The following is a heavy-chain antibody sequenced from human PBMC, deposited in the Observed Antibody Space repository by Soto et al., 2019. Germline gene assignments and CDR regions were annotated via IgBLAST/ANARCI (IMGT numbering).Heavy chain of an antibody. CDR1: GFIFSNIA. CDR3: TKDRAPSDV. Sequence: TGGSLRLSCAASGFIFSNIAMSWVRQAPGKGLEWVSAISGSGTSTYYADSVKGRFTISRDNSKNTLYLQMNSLRAEDTAVYYCTKDRAPSDVWGQGTTVTVSS. CDR2: ISGSGTST. J-gene: IGHJ6*02. V-gene: IGHV3-23*01.